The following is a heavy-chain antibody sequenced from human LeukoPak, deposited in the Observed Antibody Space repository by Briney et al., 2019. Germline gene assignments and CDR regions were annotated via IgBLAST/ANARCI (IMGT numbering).Heavy chain of an antibody. D-gene: IGHD6-6*01. V-gene: IGHV3-48*01. CDR3: AREYSSSSGRAFDI. J-gene: IGHJ3*02. CDR2: RISVAAI. Sequence: RISVAAIYYTDSVKGRFPISRDNGNNSLYLQINSLRAEDTALYYCAREYSSSSGRAFDIWGQGTMVTVSS.